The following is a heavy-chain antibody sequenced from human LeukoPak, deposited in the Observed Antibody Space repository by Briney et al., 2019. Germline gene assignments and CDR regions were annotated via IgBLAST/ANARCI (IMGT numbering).Heavy chain of an antibody. CDR2: ISSSSTFT. D-gene: IGHD3-22*01. Sequence: GGSLRLSCAAPGFTFSDYYMSWIRQAPGKGLEWISYISSSSTFTNYADSVKGRFTISRDNAKNSLYLQMNSLRAEDTAVYYCARLLGGMILAAYWGQGTLVSVSS. CDR3: ARLLGGMILAAY. CDR1: GFTFSDYY. J-gene: IGHJ4*02. V-gene: IGHV3-11*03.